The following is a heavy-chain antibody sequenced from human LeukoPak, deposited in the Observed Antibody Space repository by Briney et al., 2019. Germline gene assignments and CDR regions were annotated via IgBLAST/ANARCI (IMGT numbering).Heavy chain of an antibody. CDR3: AKTGETERIMITFGGVKERPHYFDY. D-gene: IGHD3-16*01. V-gene: IGHV3-23*01. CDR2: IGGSGAST. Sequence: GGSLRLSCAASGFTFSSYAMSWVRQAPGKGLEWVSAIGGSGASTYYADSVKGRFTISRDNSKNTLNLQMNSLRAEDTAVYYCAKTGETERIMITFGGVKERPHYFDYWGQGSLVTVSS. J-gene: IGHJ4*02. CDR1: GFTFSSYA.